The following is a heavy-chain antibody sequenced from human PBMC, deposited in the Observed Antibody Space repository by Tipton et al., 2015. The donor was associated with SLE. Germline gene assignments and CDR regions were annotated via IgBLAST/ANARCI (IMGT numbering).Heavy chain of an antibody. V-gene: IGHV4-59*08. CDR1: GGSISSYY. J-gene: IGHJ6*02. CDR2: IYYSGST. CDR3: ARQGQQLVRPYYYGMDV. D-gene: IGHD6-13*01. Sequence: LRLSCTVSGGSISSYYWSWIRQPPGKGLEWIGYIYYSGSTNHNPSLKSRVTISVDTSKNQFSLKLSSVTAADTAVYYCARQGQQLVRPYYYGMDVWDQGP.